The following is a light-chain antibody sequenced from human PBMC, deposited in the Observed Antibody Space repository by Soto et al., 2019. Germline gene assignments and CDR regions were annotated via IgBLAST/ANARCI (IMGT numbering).Light chain of an antibody. CDR2: GAS. Sequence: IVFTLSPATLSLSPVARATLSCIMRQRDSSSSLAWYQQKPGQAPRLLIYGASSRASGIPDRFSGSGSGTDFTLTISRLEPEDFAVYYCQQYGSSPRTFGQGTKVDIK. V-gene: IGKV3-20*01. J-gene: IGKJ1*01. CDR1: QRDSSSS. CDR3: QQYGSSPRT.